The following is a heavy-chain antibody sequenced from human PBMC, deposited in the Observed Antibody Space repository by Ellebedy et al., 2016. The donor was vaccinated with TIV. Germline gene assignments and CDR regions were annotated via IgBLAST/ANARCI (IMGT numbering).Heavy chain of an antibody. Sequence: PGGSLRLSCAASGFAFTTCAMSWVRQTPGKGLEWVSTIFRDGGTTYYADSVKGRFATSRDNSKSTLFLQMNSLRPEDTAVYYCARESTYCGADCYSLSDHWGQGALVTVSA. CDR1: GFAFTTCA. J-gene: IGHJ5*02. CDR3: ARESTYCGADCYSLSDH. D-gene: IGHD2-21*02. CDR2: IFRDGGTT. V-gene: IGHV3-23*01.